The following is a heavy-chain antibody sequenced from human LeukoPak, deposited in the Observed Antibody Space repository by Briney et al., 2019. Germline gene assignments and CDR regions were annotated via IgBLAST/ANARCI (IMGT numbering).Heavy chain of an antibody. J-gene: IGHJ4*02. CDR1: GFTFSNAW. Sequence: PGGSLRLSCAASGFTFSNAWMSWVRQAAGKGLEWVGRIKSKTDGGTTDYAAPVKGRFTISRDDSKNTLYLQMNSLKTEDTAVYYCTTDHPYDILTGPHIDYWGQGTLVTVSS. CDR2: IKSKTDGGTT. CDR3: TTDHPYDILTGPHIDY. D-gene: IGHD3-9*01. V-gene: IGHV3-15*01.